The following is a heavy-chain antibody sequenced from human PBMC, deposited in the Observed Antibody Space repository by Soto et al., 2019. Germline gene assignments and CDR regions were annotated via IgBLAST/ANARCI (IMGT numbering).Heavy chain of an antibody. CDR3: ANPTPYGSGSYYRGDDPFDI. Sequence: GGSLRLSCAASGFTFSSYAMSWVRQAPGKGLEWVSAISGSGGSTYYADSVKGRFTVSRDNSKNTLYLQMNSLRAEDTAVYYCANPTPYGSGSYYRGDDPFDIWGQGTMVTVSS. D-gene: IGHD3-10*01. V-gene: IGHV3-23*01. CDR2: ISGSGGST. J-gene: IGHJ3*02. CDR1: GFTFSSYA.